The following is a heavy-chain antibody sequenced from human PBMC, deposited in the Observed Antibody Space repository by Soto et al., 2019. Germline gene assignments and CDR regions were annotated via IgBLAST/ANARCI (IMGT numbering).Heavy chain of an antibody. D-gene: IGHD5-18*01. Sequence: QLQLLESGPGLVKPSETLSLTCTVSGGSISRSIYYWGWIRQPPGKGLEWIGSIYSGSTYYNPSLKSRVTISVDTSKNQFSLKLTSVTAADTAVYYCAPRGNSYGYAYWGQGILVTVSS. CDR1: GGSISRSIYY. CDR3: APRGNSYGYAY. V-gene: IGHV4-39*01. J-gene: IGHJ4*02. CDR2: IYSGST.